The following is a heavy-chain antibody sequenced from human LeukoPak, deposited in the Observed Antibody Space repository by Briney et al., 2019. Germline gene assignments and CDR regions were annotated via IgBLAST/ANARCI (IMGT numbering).Heavy chain of an antibody. CDR3: ARGGGYDSSGYYSNKNYYFDY. D-gene: IGHD3-22*01. Sequence: SETLSLTCTVSGGSISSYYWSWIRQPPGKGLEWIGYIYYSGSTNYNPSLKSRVTISVDTSKNQFSLKLSSVTAADTAVYYCARGGGYDSSGYYSNKNYYFDYWGQGTLVTVSS. V-gene: IGHV4-59*01. CDR1: GGSISSYY. J-gene: IGHJ4*02. CDR2: IYYSGST.